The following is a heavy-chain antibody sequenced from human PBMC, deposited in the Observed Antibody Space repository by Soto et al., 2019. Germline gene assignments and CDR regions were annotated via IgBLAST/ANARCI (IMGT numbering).Heavy chain of an antibody. J-gene: IGHJ3*01. V-gene: IGHV1-69*02. CDR1: GGTFSTYT. CDR2: IIPMLTVT. D-gene: IGHD2-2*01. CDR3: SIGSWSAETFDV. Sequence: QVHLEQSGAEVKKPGSAGKVSCKDAGGTFSTYTLIWVRQAPGQGLEWMGRIIPMLTVTNSAQKFQGRVTLTADKSTSTAFMELTSLTSDDTAVYYCSIGSWSAETFDVWGQGTMVTVSS.